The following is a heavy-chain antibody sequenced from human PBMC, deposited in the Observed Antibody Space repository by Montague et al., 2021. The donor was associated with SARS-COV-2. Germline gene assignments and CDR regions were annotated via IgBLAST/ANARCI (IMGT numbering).Heavy chain of an antibody. Sequence: ETLSLTCTVSGGSISSYYWSWIRQPAGKGLEWIGRIYTSGSTNYNPSLKSRVTMSVDTSKNQFSLKLSSVTAADTAVYYCARDERYFDWSHHYYYGMDVWGQGTTVTVSS. CDR3: ARDERYFDWSHHYYYGMDV. V-gene: IGHV4-4*07. D-gene: IGHD3-9*01. CDR2: IYTSGST. J-gene: IGHJ6*02. CDR1: GGSISSYY.